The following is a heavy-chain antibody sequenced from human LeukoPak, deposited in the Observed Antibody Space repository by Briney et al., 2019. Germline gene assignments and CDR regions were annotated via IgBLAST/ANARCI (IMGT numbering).Heavy chain of an antibody. J-gene: IGHJ4*02. V-gene: IGHV4-34*01. CDR1: GGSFSGYY. D-gene: IGHD5-18*01. CDR3: ARERYSYGSNFDY. Sequence: PSETLSLTCAVYGGSFSGYYWSWIRQPPGKGLGWIGEINHSGSTNYNPSLKSRVTISVDTSKNQFSLKLSSVTAADTAVYYCARERYSYGSNFDYWGQGTLVTVSS. CDR2: INHSGST.